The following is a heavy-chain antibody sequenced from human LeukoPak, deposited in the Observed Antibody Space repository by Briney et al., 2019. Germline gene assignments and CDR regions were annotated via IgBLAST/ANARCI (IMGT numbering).Heavy chain of an antibody. Sequence: GASVKVSCKASGYTFTSYAMNWVRQAPGQGLEWMGWINTNTGNPTYAQGFTGRFVLSLDTSVSTAYLQISSLKAGDTAVYYCARDGNIAMLKHDYWGQGTLVTVSS. CDR3: ARDGNIAMLKHDY. D-gene: IGHD5-18*01. CDR1: GYTFTSYA. V-gene: IGHV7-4-1*02. J-gene: IGHJ4*02. CDR2: INTNTGNP.